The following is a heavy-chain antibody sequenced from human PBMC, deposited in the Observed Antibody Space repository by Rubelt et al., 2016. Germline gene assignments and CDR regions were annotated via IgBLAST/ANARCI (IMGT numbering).Heavy chain of an antibody. D-gene: IGHD3-3*01. CDR2: RRAYNGDT. J-gene: IGHJ6*02. Sequence: QVQLVQSGADVKKTGASVKVSCKAADNTLTNYGITWGRQAPGQGLEWRGWRRAYNGDTNYVQKFQGMFPTTTDTSTSTAYLALMSLRTPDTAVYYCARAQRARTVYFSYYSSYGLDVWGQGTMVTVSS. CDR1: DNTLTNYG. V-gene: IGHV1-18*01. CDR3: ARAQRARTVYFSYYSSYGLDV.